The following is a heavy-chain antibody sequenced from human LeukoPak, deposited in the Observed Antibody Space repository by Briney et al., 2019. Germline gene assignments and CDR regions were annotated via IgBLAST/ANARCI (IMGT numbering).Heavy chain of an antibody. Sequence: ASVKVSCKASGYTFTGYYMHWVRQAPGQGLEWMGRINPNSGGTNYAQKFQGRVTMTRDTSISTAYMELSRLRSDDTAVYYCARVPSIAACRNAFDIWGQGTMVTVSS. CDR2: INPNSGGT. CDR1: GYTFTGYY. V-gene: IGHV1-2*06. D-gene: IGHD6-6*01. J-gene: IGHJ3*02. CDR3: ARVPSIAACRNAFDI.